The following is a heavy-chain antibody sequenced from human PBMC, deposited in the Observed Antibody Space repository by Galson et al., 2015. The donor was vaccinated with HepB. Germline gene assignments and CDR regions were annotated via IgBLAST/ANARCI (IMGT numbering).Heavy chain of an antibody. CDR3: AKDPTVEDAFDI. Sequence: SLRLSCAASGFTFSSYAMSWVRQAPGKGLEWVSAISGSGGSTYYADSVKGRFTISRDNSKNTLYLQMNSLRAEDTAVYYCAKDPTVEDAFDIWGQGTMVTVSS. CDR1: GFTFSSYA. J-gene: IGHJ3*02. V-gene: IGHV3-23*01. CDR2: ISGSGGST. D-gene: IGHD4-23*01.